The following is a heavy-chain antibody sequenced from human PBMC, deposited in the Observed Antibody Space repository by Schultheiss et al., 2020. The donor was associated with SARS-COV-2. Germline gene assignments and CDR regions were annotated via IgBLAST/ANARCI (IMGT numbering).Heavy chain of an antibody. Sequence: GGSLRLSCAASGFTFSGSAMHWVRQAPGKGLEWVSAISGSGGSTYYADSVKGRFTISRDNAKNSLYLQMNSLRAEDTAVYYCAREGPSIAAAGRGPFFDYWGQGTLVTVSS. CDR3: AREGPSIAAAGRGPFFDY. CDR1: GFTFSGSA. V-gene: IGHV3-23*01. J-gene: IGHJ4*02. CDR2: ISGSGGST. D-gene: IGHD6-13*01.